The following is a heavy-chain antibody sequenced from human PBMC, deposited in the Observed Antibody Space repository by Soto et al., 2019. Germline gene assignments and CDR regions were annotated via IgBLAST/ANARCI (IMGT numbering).Heavy chain of an antibody. Sequence: EVQLVESGGGLVQPGGSLRLSCAASGFTFSSYWMHWVRQAPGKGLVWVSRINTDGSTTNYADSVKGRFTISRDNARDTLDLQLTILRAGETAHYFGAGYRGRGHGNDYWGQGTLVTVSS. CDR2: INTDGSTT. D-gene: IGHD1-26*01. CDR1: GFTFSSYW. J-gene: IGHJ4*02. CDR3: AGYRGRGHGNDY. V-gene: IGHV3-74*01.